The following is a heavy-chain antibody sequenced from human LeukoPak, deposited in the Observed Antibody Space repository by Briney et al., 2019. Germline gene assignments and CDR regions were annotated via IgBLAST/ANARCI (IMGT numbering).Heavy chain of an antibody. CDR3: SGGLVSRKLGY. J-gene: IGHJ4*02. CDR2: IRPSGML. CDR1: GASFSSGDQY. V-gene: IGHV4-31*03. Sequence: SETLSLTCTVSGASFSSGDQYWNLIRQSPGKSLEWIGSIRPSGMLYNNPSLESRVTISIDTSKNQFSLNLNSVTAADTAVYFCSGGLVSRKLGYWGQGTLVTVSS. D-gene: IGHD3-9*01.